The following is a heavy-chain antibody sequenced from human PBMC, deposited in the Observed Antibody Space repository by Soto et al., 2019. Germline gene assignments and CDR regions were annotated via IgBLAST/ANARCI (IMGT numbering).Heavy chain of an antibody. V-gene: IGHV4-31*03. Sequence: SETLSLTCTVSGGSISSGGYYWSWIRQHPGKGLEWIGYIYYSGSTYYNPSLKSRVTISVDTSKNQFSLKLSSVTAADTAVYYCAREIVGAAFDYWGQGTLVTVSS. D-gene: IGHD1-26*01. CDR1: GGSISSGGYY. J-gene: IGHJ4*02. CDR3: AREIVGAAFDY. CDR2: IYYSGST.